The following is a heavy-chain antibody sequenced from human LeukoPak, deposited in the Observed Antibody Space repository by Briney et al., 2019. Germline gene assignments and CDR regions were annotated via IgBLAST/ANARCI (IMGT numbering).Heavy chain of an antibody. CDR1: GGSISSGSYY. J-gene: IGHJ6*03. V-gene: IGHV4-61*02. Sequence: SQTLSLTCTVSGGSISSGSYYWSWIRQPAGKGLEWVGRIYTSGSTNYNPSLKSRVTISVDTSKNHFSLKLSSVTAADTAVYYCARESPDHFYYYYMDVWGKGTTVTISS. CDR3: ARESPDHFYYYYMDV. CDR2: IYTSGST.